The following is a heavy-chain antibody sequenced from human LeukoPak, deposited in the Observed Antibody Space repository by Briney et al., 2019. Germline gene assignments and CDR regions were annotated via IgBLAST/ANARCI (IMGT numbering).Heavy chain of an antibody. J-gene: IGHJ6*03. CDR2: IYSGGST. V-gene: IGHV3-53*01. CDR1: GFTFDDYG. CDR3: ARLLQQLVYYYYYYIDV. Sequence: GGSLRLSCAASGFTFDDYGMSWVRQAPGKGLEWVSVIYSGGSTYYADSVKGRFTISRDNSKNTLYLQMNSLRAEDTAVYYCARLLQQLVYYYYYYIDVWGKGTTVTVSS. D-gene: IGHD6-13*01.